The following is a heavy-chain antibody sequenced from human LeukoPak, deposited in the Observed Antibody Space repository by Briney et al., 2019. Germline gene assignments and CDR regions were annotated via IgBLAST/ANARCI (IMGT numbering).Heavy chain of an antibody. CDR2: INEDATTI. CDR1: GFAFSAYW. Sequence: GGSLRLSCAASGFAFSAYWMHWVCQAPGKGLEWVSRINEDATTISYADSVKGRFIISRDNSKKSPYLQMNNLRAEDTAVYYCVRDLVFVWTPGDDFDFWGQGTLVTVSS. J-gene: IGHJ4*02. CDR3: VRDLVFVWTPGDDFDF. V-gene: IGHV3-74*01. D-gene: IGHD3-16*01.